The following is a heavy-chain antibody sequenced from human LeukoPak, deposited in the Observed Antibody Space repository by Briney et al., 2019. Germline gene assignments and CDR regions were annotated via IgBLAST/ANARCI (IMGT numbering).Heavy chain of an antibody. Sequence: SQTLSLTCAISGDSVSSNSAAWNWIRQSPSRGLEWLGRTYYRSKWYNDYAVSVKSRITINPDTSKNQFSLQLNSVTAADTAVYYCATSNGFGVVIRGAFDIWGQGTMVTVSS. CDR1: GDSVSSNSAA. CDR2: TYYRSKWYN. J-gene: IGHJ3*02. CDR3: ATSNGFGVVIRGAFDI. D-gene: IGHD3-3*01. V-gene: IGHV6-1*01.